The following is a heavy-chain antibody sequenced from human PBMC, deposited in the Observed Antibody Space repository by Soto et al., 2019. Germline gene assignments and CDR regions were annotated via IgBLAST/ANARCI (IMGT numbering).Heavy chain of an antibody. J-gene: IGHJ6*02. D-gene: IGHD6-19*01. CDR2: MYYSETT. CDR3: ARSQWLAGGAFMDV. V-gene: IGHV4-59*01. Sequence: SETLSLTCTVSGGSINDYYWSWIRQTPGKGLEWVGFMYYSETTKYNPSLKGRVNMSLDTSKNQVSLHLQSVTAADTAVYYCARSQWLAGGAFMDVWGQGTTVTVSS. CDR1: GGSINDYY.